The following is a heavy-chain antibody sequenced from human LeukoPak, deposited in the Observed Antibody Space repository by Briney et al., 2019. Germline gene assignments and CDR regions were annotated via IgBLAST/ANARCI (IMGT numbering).Heavy chain of an antibody. CDR1: GGSISSGGYY. D-gene: IGHD2-21*01. CDR3: ARRAGYLIDWFDP. Sequence: PSETLSPTCTVSGGSISSGGYYWSWIRQHPGKGLEWIGYIYYSGSTYYNPSLKSRVTISVDTSKNQFSLKLSSVTAADTAVYYCARRAGYLIDWFDPWGQGTLVTVSS. CDR2: IYYSGST. J-gene: IGHJ5*02. V-gene: IGHV4-31*03.